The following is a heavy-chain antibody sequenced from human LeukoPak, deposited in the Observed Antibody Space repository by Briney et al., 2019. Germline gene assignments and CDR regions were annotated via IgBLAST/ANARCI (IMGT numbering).Heavy chain of an antibody. J-gene: IGHJ5*02. D-gene: IGHD2-2*01. V-gene: IGHV1-2*02. CDR1: GYTFTSHY. CDR3: ARGDCSSTSCYDWFDP. CDR2: INPNSGGT. Sequence: TSVKVSCKTSGYTFTSHYMHWVRQAPGQGLEWMGWINPNSGGTNYAQKFQGRVTMTRDTSISTAYMELSRLRSDDTAVYYCARGDCSSTSCYDWFDPWGQGTLVTVSS.